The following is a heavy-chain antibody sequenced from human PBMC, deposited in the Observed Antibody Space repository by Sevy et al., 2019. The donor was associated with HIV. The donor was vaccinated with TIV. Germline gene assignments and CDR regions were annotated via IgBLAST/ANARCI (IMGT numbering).Heavy chain of an antibody. CDR2: IQYDGGNK. Sequence: GGSLRLSCATSGFTFNSHGMHWVRQAPGKGLEWVSFIQYDGGNKNYADSVKGRFTISRDNSKNTLYLQLSSLRTEDMALYYCVKDPLISLGADLFDHWGQGTLVTVSS. D-gene: IGHD7-27*01. CDR1: GFTFNSHG. V-gene: IGHV3-30*02. CDR3: VKDPLISLGADLFDH. J-gene: IGHJ4*02.